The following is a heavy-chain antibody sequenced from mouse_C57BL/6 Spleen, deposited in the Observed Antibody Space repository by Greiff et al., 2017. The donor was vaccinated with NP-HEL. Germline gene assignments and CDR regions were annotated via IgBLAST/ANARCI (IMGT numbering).Heavy chain of an antibody. CDR2: ISSGGSYT. D-gene: IGHD1-1*01. J-gene: IGHJ3*01. CDR1: GFTFSSYG. CDR3: TRHEDGNPFAY. V-gene: IGHV5-6*01. Sequence: EVQGVESGGDLVKPGGSLKLSCAASGFTFSSYGMSWVRQTPDKRLEWVATISSGGSYTYYPDSVKGRFTISRDNAKNTLYLQMSSLKSEDTAMYYCTRHEDGNPFAYWGQGTLVTVSA.